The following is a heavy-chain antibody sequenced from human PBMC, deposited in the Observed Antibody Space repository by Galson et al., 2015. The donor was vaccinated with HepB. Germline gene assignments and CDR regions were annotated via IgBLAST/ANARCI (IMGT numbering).Heavy chain of an antibody. D-gene: IGHD6-19*01. CDR3: AMGGSGWYSGRYYFDY. CDR1: GGTFSSYA. J-gene: IGHJ4*02. CDR2: IIPIFGIA. V-gene: IGHV1-69*13. Sequence: SVKVSCKASGGTFSSYAISWVRQAPGQGLEWMGGIIPIFGIANYAQKFQGRVTITADESTSTAYMELSSLRSEDTAVYYCAMGGSGWYSGRYYFDYWGQGTLVTVSS.